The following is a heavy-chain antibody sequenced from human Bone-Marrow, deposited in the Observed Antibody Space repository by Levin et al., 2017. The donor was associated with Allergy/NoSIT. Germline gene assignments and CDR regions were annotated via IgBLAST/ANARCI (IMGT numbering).Heavy chain of an antibody. V-gene: IGHV3-64*02. D-gene: IGHD6-19*01. CDR1: GFTFSSYA. J-gene: IGHJ2*01. CDR2: ISSNGDNT. Sequence: PGGSLRLSCAASGFTFSSYAMHWVRQAPGKGLEYVSAISSNGDNTYYADSVKGRFTISRDNSKNTLYLQMGSLRAEDMAVYYCARDYGIGYSSGWTGYFDLWGRGTLVTVSS. CDR3: ARDYGIGYSSGWTGYFDL.